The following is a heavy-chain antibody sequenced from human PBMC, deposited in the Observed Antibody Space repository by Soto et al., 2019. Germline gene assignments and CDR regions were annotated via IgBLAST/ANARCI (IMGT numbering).Heavy chain of an antibody. V-gene: IGHV1-69*06. CDR1: GDTFTTNS. D-gene: IGHD2-8*01. CDR3: ARGLLYATTYCEY. CDR2: FIPVAGTS. J-gene: IGHJ4*02. Sequence: QVQLVQSGAEVKKPGSSVKVSCKASGDTFTTNSLNWVRQAPGQGLEWMGGFIPVAGTSKYAQKYHDRVTITGDKSTNTAYMELSSVRSDDTAVYYCARGLLYATTYCEYCGQGTPVTVSS.